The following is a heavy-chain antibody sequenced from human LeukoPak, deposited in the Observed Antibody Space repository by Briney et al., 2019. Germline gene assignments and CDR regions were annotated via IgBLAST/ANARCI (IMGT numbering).Heavy chain of an antibody. CDR1: GFTFSNYA. Sequence: GGSLRLSCAASGFTFSNYAIHWVRQAPGKGLEWVSAVGAGGGATFYADSVKGRFTISRDNSKNTLYLQMNSRRAEDTAVYFCAKFGGGPDNWGQGTLVTVSS. CDR3: AKFGGGPDN. J-gene: IGHJ4*02. CDR2: VGAGGGAT. D-gene: IGHD3-10*01. V-gene: IGHV3-23*01.